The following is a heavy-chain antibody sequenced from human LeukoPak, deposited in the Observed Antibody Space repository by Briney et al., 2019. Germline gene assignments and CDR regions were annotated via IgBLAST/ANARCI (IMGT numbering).Heavy chain of an antibody. V-gene: IGHV1-69*01. CDR1: GGTFSSYA. Sequence: ASVKVSCKASGGTFSSYATSWVRQAPGQGLEWMGGIIPIFGTANYAQKFQGRVTITADESTSTAYMELSSLRSEDTAVYYCARGVLRYFDWLLYGAFDIWGQGTMVTVSS. D-gene: IGHD3-9*01. J-gene: IGHJ3*02. CDR3: ARGVLRYFDWLLYGAFDI. CDR2: IIPIFGTA.